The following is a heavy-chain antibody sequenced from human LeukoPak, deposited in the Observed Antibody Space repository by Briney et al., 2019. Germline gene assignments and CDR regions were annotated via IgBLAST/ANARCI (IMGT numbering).Heavy chain of an antibody. Sequence: PGGSLRLSCAASGFTFSSYAMHWVRQAPGKGLEWVAVISYDGSNKYYADSVKGRFTISRDNSKNTLYLQMNSLRAEDTAVYYCARGRVEMATIFVLKEELGGLFDYWGQGTLVTVSS. V-gene: IGHV3-30*04. J-gene: IGHJ4*02. CDR1: GFTFSSYA. CDR2: ISYDGSNK. CDR3: ARGRVEMATIFVLKEELGGLFDY. D-gene: IGHD5-24*01.